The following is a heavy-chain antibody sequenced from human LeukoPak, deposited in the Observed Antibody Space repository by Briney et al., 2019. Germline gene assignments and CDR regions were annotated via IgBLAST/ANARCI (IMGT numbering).Heavy chain of an antibody. CDR2: IWYDGSNK. CDR1: GFTFSSYG. J-gene: IGHJ4*02. V-gene: IGHV3-33*01. CDR3: ATSGIFGVVAY. D-gene: IGHD3-3*01. Sequence: GGSLRLSCAASGFTFSSYGMPWVRQAPGKGLEWVAVIWYDGSNKYYADPVKGRFTISSDNSKNTLYLQMNSLRAEDTAVYYCATSGIFGVVAYWGQGTLVTVSS.